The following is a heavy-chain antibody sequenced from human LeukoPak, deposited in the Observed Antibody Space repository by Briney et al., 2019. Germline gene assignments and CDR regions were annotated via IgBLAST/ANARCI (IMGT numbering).Heavy chain of an antibody. D-gene: IGHD5-18*01. CDR3: ARASGGYSYAHYYYYGMDV. CDR2: MNPNSGNT. J-gene: IGHJ6*02. V-gene: IGHV1-8*01. CDR1: GYTFTSYD. Sequence: ASVKVSCKASGYTFTSYDINWVRQATGQGLEWMGWMNPNSGNTGYAQKFQGRVTMTRNTSISTAYMELSSLRSEDTAVYYCARASGGYSYAHYYYYGMDVWGQGTTVTVSS.